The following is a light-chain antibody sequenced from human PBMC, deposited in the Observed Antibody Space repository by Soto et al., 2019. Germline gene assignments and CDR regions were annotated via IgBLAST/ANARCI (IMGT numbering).Light chain of an antibody. J-gene: IGKJ4*01. V-gene: IGKV1-9*01. CDR1: QGMSTY. CDR2: SAS. CDR3: QQLNGYQLA. Sequence: DIQLTQSPSFLSASVGDTVTITCRASQGMSTYLAWYQQKPGKVPKLLLRSASTLQSGVPPRFSGGGSGTEFTLTSSTLQPDDSGIYYCQQLNGYQLAFGGGTNVEIK.